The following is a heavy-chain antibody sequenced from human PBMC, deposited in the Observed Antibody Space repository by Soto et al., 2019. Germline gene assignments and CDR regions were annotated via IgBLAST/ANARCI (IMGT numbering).Heavy chain of an antibody. CDR3: ARAYDDFWCGYLNWFDP. CDR2: IWYDGSNK. J-gene: IGHJ5*02. Sequence: QVQLVESGGGVVQPGRSLRLSCAASGFTFSSYGMHWVRQAPGKGLEWVAVIWYDGSNKYYADSVKGRFTISRDNSKNTLCLQVYGLGAADTAVYYCARAYDDFWCGYLNWFDPWGQGTLVPVSS. D-gene: IGHD3-3*01. CDR1: GFTFSSYG. V-gene: IGHV3-33*01.